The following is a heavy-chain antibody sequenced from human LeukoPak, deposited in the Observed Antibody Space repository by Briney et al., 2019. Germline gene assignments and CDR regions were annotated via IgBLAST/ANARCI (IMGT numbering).Heavy chain of an antibody. CDR2: IYYSGST. J-gene: IGHJ4*02. CDR3: ARHKAAAGTGVDY. Sequence: SETLSLTCTVSGGSISSSSYYWGSVRQPPGKGLEWIGSIYYSGSTYYNPSLKSRVTISVDTSKNQFSLKLSSVAAADTAVYYCARHKAAAGTGVDYWGQGTLVTVPS. D-gene: IGHD6-13*01. CDR1: GGSISSSSYY. V-gene: IGHV4-39*01.